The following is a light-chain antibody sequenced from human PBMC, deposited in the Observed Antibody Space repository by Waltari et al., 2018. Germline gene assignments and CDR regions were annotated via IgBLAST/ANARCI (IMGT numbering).Light chain of an antibody. Sequence: DIQLTQTPSSLSASVGDRVPITCRASQTISSFLNWYQQKPGNAPKLLISSASTLQSGVPSRFSGSISGTDFTLTISSLQPEDFATFYCQQSFSIPPTFGQGTTVEI. J-gene: IGKJ1*01. CDR2: SAS. CDR3: QQSFSIPPT. V-gene: IGKV1-39*01. CDR1: QTISSF.